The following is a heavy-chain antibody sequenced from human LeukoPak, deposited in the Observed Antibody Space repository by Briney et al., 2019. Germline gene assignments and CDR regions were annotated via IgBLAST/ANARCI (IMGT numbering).Heavy chain of an antibody. CDR2: MNPNSGNT. CDR1: GYTFTSYD. D-gene: IGHD3-9*01. Sequence: ASVKVSCKASGYTFTSYDINWVRQATGQGLEWMGWMNPNSGNTGYAQKFQGRVTMTRNTSISTAYMELRSLRSDDTAVYYCARDFGDILTGYYLDYWGQGTLVTVSS. J-gene: IGHJ4*02. V-gene: IGHV1-8*01. CDR3: ARDFGDILTGYYLDY.